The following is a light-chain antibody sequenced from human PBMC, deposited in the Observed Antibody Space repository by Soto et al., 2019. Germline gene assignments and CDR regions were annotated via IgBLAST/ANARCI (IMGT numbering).Light chain of an antibody. CDR2: EVS. V-gene: IGLV2-14*01. J-gene: IGLJ2*01. Sequence: QSVLTQPASVSGSPGQSITISCTGTSSDFGGYNYVSWYQQHPGQAPKLMIYEVSNRPSGVSNRFSGSKSGNTASLTISGLQAEDEADYYCSSYTSSSTHVVLGGGTKVTVL. CDR3: SSYTSSSTHVV. CDR1: SSDFGGYNY.